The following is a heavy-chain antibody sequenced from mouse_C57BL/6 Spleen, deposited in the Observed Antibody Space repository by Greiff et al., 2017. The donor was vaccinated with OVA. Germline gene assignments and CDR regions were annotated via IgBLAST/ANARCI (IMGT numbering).Heavy chain of an antibody. J-gene: IGHJ2*01. Sequence: EVQLQQSGPELVKPGASVKISCKASGYTFTDYYMNWVKQSHGKSLEWIGDINPNNGGTSYNQKFKGKATLTVDKSSSTAYMELRSLTSEDSAVYYCANGYYGSSYNFDYWGQGTTLTVSS. D-gene: IGHD1-1*01. CDR2: INPNNGGT. CDR1: GYTFTDYY. CDR3: ANGYYGSSYNFDY. V-gene: IGHV1-26*01.